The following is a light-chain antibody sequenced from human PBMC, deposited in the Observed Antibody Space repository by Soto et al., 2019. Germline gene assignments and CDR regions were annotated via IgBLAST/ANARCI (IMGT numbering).Light chain of an antibody. J-gene: IGKJ5*01. CDR1: QSVSSY. Sequence: EIGLTQSPATLSLSAGERATLSCWASQSVSSYLAWYQQKPGQAPRLLIYDASNRATGIPARFSGSGYGTDFNLTISSLEPEDFAVYYCQQYGSSPITFGQGTRLEIK. CDR2: DAS. V-gene: IGKV3-11*01. CDR3: QQYGSSPIT.